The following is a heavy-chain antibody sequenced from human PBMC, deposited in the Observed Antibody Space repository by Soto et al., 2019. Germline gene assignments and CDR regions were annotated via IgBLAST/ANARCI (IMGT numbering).Heavy chain of an antibody. V-gene: IGHV4-4*02. J-gene: IGHJ5*02. Sequence: QVQLQESGPGLVKPSGTLSRTCAVSGCSISSSNCWSWVRQPPGKGLEGIGELYHSGSTNYKPSLKIRVTISVDKSKKQFALKLSFVTAAYAAVYYCARDPGVGVGGRRYNWFYPWGQGTLVTVSS. D-gene: IGHD4-17*01. CDR1: GCSISSSNC. CDR2: LYHSGST. CDR3: ARDPGVGVGGRRYNWFYP.